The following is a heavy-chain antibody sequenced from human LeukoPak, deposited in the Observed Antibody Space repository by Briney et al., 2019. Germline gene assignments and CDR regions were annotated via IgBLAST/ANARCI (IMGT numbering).Heavy chain of an antibody. Sequence: GGSLRLSCSASGFVFNIYTMYWVRQAPGKGPEYVSTISGSGNGGSIYYADSVKGRFTISRDDSRSIVYLQMNGLRSEDTAVYYCVKDFGRVRGTPDSWGQGTLVTVSS. CDR1: GFVFNIYT. V-gene: IGHV3-64D*06. D-gene: IGHD2/OR15-2a*01. CDR2: ISGSGNGGSI. CDR3: VKDFGRVRGTPDS. J-gene: IGHJ4*02.